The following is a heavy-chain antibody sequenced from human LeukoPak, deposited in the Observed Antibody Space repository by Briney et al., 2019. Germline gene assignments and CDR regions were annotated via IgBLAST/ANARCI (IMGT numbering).Heavy chain of an antibody. V-gene: IGHV4-4*02. Sequence: PSETLSLTCAVSGGSISSSNWWRWVRQPPGKGLEWIGYVDDSGSTSYNPSLKSRVTISIDTSKNQFSLRLRSVAAADTAVYFCARGLSSTRRESDYWGQGTLVTVSS. CDR3: ARGLSSTRRESDY. D-gene: IGHD2-2*01. CDR2: VDDSGST. J-gene: IGHJ4*02. CDR1: GGSISSSNW.